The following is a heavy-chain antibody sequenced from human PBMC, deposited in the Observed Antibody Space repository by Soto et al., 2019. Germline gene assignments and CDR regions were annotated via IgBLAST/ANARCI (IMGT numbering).Heavy chain of an antibody. CDR3: ARRRGPTFDF. V-gene: IGHV4-59*01. J-gene: IGHJ4*02. D-gene: IGHD3-10*01. Sequence: SETLSLTCTVSGGSISSYYWSWIRQPPGKGLEWIGYIYYSGSTNYNPSLKSRVTISVDTSKNQFSLKLSSVTAADTAVYYCARRRGPTFDFWCQGTLVTVAS. CDR2: IYYSGST. CDR1: GGSISSYY.